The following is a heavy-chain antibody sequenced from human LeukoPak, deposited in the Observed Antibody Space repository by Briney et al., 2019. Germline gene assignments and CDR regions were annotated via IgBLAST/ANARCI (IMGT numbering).Heavy chain of an antibody. Sequence: PGGSLRLSCAASGFTFSSYAMSWVRQAPGTGLEWVSAISGSGGSTYYADSVKGRFTISRDNSKNTLYLQMNSLRAEDTAVYYCAKFGGDPPSCFDYWGQGTLVTVSS. CDR2: ISGSGGST. J-gene: IGHJ4*02. D-gene: IGHD2-21*01. CDR3: AKFGGDPPSCFDY. V-gene: IGHV3-23*01. CDR1: GFTFSSYA.